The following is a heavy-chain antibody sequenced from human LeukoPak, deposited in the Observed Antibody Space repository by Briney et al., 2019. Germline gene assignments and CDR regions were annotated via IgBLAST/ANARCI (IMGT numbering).Heavy chain of an antibody. Sequence: PGGSLRLSCAASGFTFSSYWMSWVRQAPGKGLEWAANIKQDGSEKYYVDSVKGRFTISRDNAKNSLSLQMNSLRTEDTAMYYCARMDIGLVRDWGQGTLVTVSS. CDR3: ARMDIGLVRD. D-gene: IGHD3-10*01. CDR2: IKQDGSEK. V-gene: IGHV3-7*01. CDR1: GFTFSSYW. J-gene: IGHJ4*02.